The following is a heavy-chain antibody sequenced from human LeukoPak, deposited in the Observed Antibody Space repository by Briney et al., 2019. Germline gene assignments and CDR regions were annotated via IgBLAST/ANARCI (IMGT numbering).Heavy chain of an antibody. D-gene: IGHD2-15*01. Sequence: PSETLSLTCTVSGGSISSYYWSWIRQHPGKGLEWIGYIYYSGSTYYNPSLKSRLTISVDTSKNQFSLKLSSVTAADTAVYYCARGGGGGYYFDYWGQGTLVTVSS. V-gene: IGHV4-59*06. J-gene: IGHJ4*02. CDR3: ARGGGGGYYFDY. CDR2: IYYSGST. CDR1: GGSISSYY.